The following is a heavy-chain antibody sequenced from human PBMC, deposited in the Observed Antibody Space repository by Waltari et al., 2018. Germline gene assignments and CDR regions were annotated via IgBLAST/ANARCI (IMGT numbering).Heavy chain of an antibody. J-gene: IGHJ1*01. Sequence: QLQLQESGPGLVKPSETLSLTCTVSGGSISSSSYYWGWIRQPPGKGLEWIGSIYYSGSTYYHPSLKSRVTISGDTSKNQFSLKLSSVTAADTAVYYCARDGYDSRCQGYFQHWGQGTLVTVSS. V-gene: IGHV4-39*07. CDR2: IYYSGST. D-gene: IGHD3-22*01. CDR1: GGSISSSSYY. CDR3: ARDGYDSRCQGYFQH.